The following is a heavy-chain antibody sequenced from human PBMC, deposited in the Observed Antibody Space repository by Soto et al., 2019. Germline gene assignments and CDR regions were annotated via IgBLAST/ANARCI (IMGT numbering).Heavy chain of an antibody. CDR1: GGTFSSYA. CDR3: AGQGSTYCSSTSCYAHYYYYYMDV. D-gene: IGHD2-2*01. Sequence: SVKVSCKASGGTFSSYAISWVRQAPGQGLEWMGGIIPIFGTANYAQKFQGRVTITADESTSTAYMELSSLRSEDTAVYYCAGQGSTYCSSTSCYAHYYYYYMDVWGKGTTVTVSS. V-gene: IGHV1-69*13. CDR2: IIPIFGTA. J-gene: IGHJ6*03.